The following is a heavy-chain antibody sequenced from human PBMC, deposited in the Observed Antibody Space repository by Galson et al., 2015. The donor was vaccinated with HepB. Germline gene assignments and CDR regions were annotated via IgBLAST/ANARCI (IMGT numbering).Heavy chain of an antibody. CDR2: ISSSGNYI. D-gene: IGHD2-21*02. J-gene: IGHJ3*02. CDR3: ARVFVVVTAEDAFDI. V-gene: IGHV3-21*01. Sequence: SLRLSCAASEFTFRTFSMNWVRQAPGKGLEWVSSISSSGNYINYADSVKGRFTISRDNAKNSLFLQMNSLRAEDTAVYYCARVFVVVTAEDAFDIWGQGTMVTVSS. CDR1: EFTFRTFS.